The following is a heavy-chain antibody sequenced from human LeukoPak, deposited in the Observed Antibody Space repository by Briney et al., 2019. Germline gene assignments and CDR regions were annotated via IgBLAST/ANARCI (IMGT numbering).Heavy chain of an antibody. Sequence: GGSLRLSCAASGFTFSSYWMSWVRQAPGKGLEWVANIKQDGSEKYYVDSVKGRFTISRDNAKNSLYLQMNCLRAEDTAVYYCARDEDCGGDCYPGNWFDPWGQGTLVTVSS. D-gene: IGHD2-21*01. CDR1: GFTFSSYW. CDR2: IKQDGSEK. CDR3: ARDEDCGGDCYPGNWFDP. V-gene: IGHV3-7*01. J-gene: IGHJ5*02.